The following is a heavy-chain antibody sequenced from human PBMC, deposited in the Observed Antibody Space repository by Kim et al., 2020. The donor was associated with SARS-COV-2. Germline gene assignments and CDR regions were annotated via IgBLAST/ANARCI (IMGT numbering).Heavy chain of an antibody. CDR1: GYTFTGYY. D-gene: IGHD1-26*01. J-gene: IGHJ4*02. V-gene: IGHV1-2*02. CDR2: INPNSGGT. Sequence: ASVKVSCRASGYTFTGYYMHWVRQAPGQGLEWMGWINPNSGGTNYPQKFQGRVTMTRDTSISTAYMELSRLRSDDTAMYYCVREADEWDLIGVFDTWGQGTLITVSS. CDR3: VREADEWDLIGVFDT.